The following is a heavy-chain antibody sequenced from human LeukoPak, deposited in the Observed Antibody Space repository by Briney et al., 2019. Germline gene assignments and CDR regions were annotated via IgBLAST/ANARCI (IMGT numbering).Heavy chain of an antibody. D-gene: IGHD6-19*01. V-gene: IGHV3-23*01. Sequence: PGGSLRLSCAASGFTFSSYAMSWVRQAPGEGLEWVSLISGSGGSTYYADSVKGRFTISRDNSKNTLYLQMNSLRAEDTALYYCAKDYSSGWYFFDYWGQGTLVTVSS. CDR2: ISGSGGST. CDR3: AKDYSSGWYFFDY. J-gene: IGHJ4*02. CDR1: GFTFSSYA.